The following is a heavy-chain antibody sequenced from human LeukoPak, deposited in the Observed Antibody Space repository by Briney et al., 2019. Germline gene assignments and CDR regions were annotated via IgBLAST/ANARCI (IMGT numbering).Heavy chain of an antibody. CDR2: IWYDGSNK. CDR1: GFTFSSYG. CDR3: ARDSGPFDI. Sequence: PGGSLRLSCAASGFTFSSYGMHWVRQAPGKGLEWVTVIWYDGSNKYYADSVKGRFTISRDNSKNTLYLQMNSLRAEDTAVYYCARDSGPFDIWGQGTMVTVSS. V-gene: IGHV3-33*01. J-gene: IGHJ3*02.